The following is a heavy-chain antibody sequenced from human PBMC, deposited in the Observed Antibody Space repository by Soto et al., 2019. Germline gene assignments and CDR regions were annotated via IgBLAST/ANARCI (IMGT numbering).Heavy chain of an antibody. CDR2: ISYDGSNK. CDR1: GFTFSSYA. J-gene: IGHJ4*02. Sequence: PGGSLRLSCAASGFTFSSYAMHWVRQAPGKGLEWVAVISYDGSNKYYADSVKGRFTISRDNSKNTLYLQMNSLRAEDTAVYYCARVNRELAVHYYFDYWGQGTLVTVSS. CDR3: ARVNRELAVHYYFDY. D-gene: IGHD1-26*01. V-gene: IGHV3-30-3*01.